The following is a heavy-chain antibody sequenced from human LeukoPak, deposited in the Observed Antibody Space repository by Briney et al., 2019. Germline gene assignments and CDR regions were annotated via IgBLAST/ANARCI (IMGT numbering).Heavy chain of an antibody. CDR1: GYTFTSYD. V-gene: IGHV1-8*01. Sequence: ASVKVSCKASGYTFTSYDINWVRQATGQGLEWMGWMNPNSGNTGYAQKFQGRVTMTRNTSISTAYMELSSLRSEDTAVYYRASGGDSSGSYFQHWGQGTLVTVSS. CDR2: MNPNSGNT. D-gene: IGHD3-22*01. CDR3: ASGGDSSGSYFQH. J-gene: IGHJ1*01.